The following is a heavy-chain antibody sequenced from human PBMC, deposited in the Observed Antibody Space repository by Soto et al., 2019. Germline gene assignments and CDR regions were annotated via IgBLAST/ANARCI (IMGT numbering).Heavy chain of an antibody. D-gene: IGHD3-10*01. CDR2: IYHSGST. V-gene: IGHV4-4*02. Sequence: QVQLQESGPGLVKPSGTLSLTCAVSGGSISSSNWWSWVRQPPGKGLEWIGEIYHSGSTNYNPSLKSRVTISVDKSKSPFSRKLSSVTGADTAVYYCARVTLLWFGDWDGMDVWGQGTTVTVSS. CDR3: ARVTLLWFGDWDGMDV. CDR1: GGSISSSNW. J-gene: IGHJ6*02.